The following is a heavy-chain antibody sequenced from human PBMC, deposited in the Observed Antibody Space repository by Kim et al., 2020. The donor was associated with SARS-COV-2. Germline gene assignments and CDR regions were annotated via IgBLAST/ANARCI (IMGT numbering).Heavy chain of an antibody. V-gene: IGHV3-49*03. D-gene: IGHD3-9*01. CDR1: GFTFGDYA. Sequence: GGSLRLSCTASGFTFGDYAMSWFRQAPGKGLEWVGFIRSKAYGGTTEYAASVKGRFTISRDDSKSIAYLQMNSLKTEDTAVYYCTRGGPPEWDDILTGPSDAFDIWGQGTMVTVSS. CDR2: IRSKAYGGTT. CDR3: TRGGPPEWDDILTGPSDAFDI. J-gene: IGHJ3*02.